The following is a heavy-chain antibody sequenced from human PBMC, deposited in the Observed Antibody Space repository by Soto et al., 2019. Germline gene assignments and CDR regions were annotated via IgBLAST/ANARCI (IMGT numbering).Heavy chain of an antibody. CDR1: GGSVSGGSYY. CDR3: ARDNKARSGYYFLHDY. Sequence: SETLSLTCTVSGGSVSGGSYYWSWIRQPPGKGLEWIGYIYYSGSTNYNPSLKSRDTISVDTSKNQFSLKLSSVTAAATAVYYCARDNKARSGYYFLHDYWGQGTLVTVSS. CDR2: IYYSGST. J-gene: IGHJ4*02. D-gene: IGHD3-22*01. V-gene: IGHV4-61*01.